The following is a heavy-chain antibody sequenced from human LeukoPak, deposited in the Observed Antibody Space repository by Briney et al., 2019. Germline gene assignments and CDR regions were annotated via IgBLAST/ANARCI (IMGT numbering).Heavy chain of an antibody. CDR2: MNPNSGNT. CDR3: ARVREGLGIDY. D-gene: IGHD7-27*01. J-gene: IGHJ4*02. Sequence: ASVKVSCKASGYTFTGYYMHWVRQAPGQGLEWMGWMNPNSGNTGYAQKFQGRVTMTRNTSISTAYMELSSLRSEDTAVYYCARVREGLGIDYWGQGTLVTVSS. V-gene: IGHV1-8*02. CDR1: GYTFTGYY.